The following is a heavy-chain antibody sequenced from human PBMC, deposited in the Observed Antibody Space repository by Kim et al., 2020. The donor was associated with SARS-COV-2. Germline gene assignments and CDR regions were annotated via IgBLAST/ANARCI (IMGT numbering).Heavy chain of an antibody. CDR2: IYYSGST. CDR3: ARDRPLWLGVGGMDV. CDR1: GGSISSYY. V-gene: IGHV4-59*01. J-gene: IGHJ6*02. D-gene: IGHD3-10*01. Sequence: SETLSLTCTVSGGSISSYYWSWIRQPPGKGLEWIGYIYYSGSTNYNPSLKSRVTISVDTSKNQFSLKLSSVTAADTAVYYCARDRPLWLGVGGMDVWGQGTTLTVS.